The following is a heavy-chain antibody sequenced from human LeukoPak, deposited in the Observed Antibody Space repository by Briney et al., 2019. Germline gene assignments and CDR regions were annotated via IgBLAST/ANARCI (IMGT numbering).Heavy chain of an antibody. CDR1: GGSISSGDYY. CDR2: IYYSGST. Sequence: SETLSLTCTVSGGSISSGDYYWSWIRQPPGKGLEWIGYIYYSGSTYYNPSLKSRVTISIDTSKNQFSLKLSSVTAADTAVYYRARATTIFSYYFDYWGQGTLVTVSS. D-gene: IGHD3-9*01. J-gene: IGHJ4*02. CDR3: ARATTIFSYYFDY. V-gene: IGHV4-30-4*01.